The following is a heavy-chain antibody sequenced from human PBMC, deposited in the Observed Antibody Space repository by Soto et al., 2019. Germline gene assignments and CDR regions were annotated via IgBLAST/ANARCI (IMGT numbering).Heavy chain of an antibody. J-gene: IGHJ5*02. Sequence: ASVKVSCKASGYTFTAQYLHWVRKAPGEGLEWMGWINPTTGATRYAQKFQGRVTMTRDTSMSTAYLEVGSLRPDDTAVYYCAKGDSSWVSWFDPWGQGTLVTVS. CDR2: INPTTGAT. CDR3: AKGDSSWVSWFDP. V-gene: IGHV1-2*02. D-gene: IGHD6-19*01. CDR1: GYTFTAQY.